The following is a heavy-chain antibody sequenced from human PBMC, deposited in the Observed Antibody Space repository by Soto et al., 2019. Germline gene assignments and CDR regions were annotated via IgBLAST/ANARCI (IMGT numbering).Heavy chain of an antibody. V-gene: IGHV3-74*03. CDR3: ASGLEEWVRPRVI. CDR1: ESTLSSHW. D-gene: IGHD3-3*01. CDR2: INSDGSST. J-gene: IGHJ3*02. Sequence: EVQLVESGGGLVQPEGSLRLSCTASESTLSSHWMHWVRQAPGKGLVWVSRINSDGSSTTYADSVKGRFTISRDNAKNMMYLQMNSPRSEDTAVYYCASGLEEWVRPRVIWVQGSLVTVAS.